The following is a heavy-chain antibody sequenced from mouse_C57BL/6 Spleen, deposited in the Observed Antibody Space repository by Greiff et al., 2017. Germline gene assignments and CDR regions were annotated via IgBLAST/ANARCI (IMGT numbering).Heavy chain of an antibody. D-gene: IGHD2-3*01. CDR2: IWSGGST. Sequence: VQLQQSGPGLVQPSQSLSITCTVSGFSLTSYGVHWVRQSPGKGLEWLGVIWSGGSTDYNAAFISRLSISKDNSKSQVFFKMNSLQADDTAIYYCARIYDGYYDYAIDYWGQGTSVTVSS. CDR3: ARIYDGYYDYAIDY. V-gene: IGHV2-2*01. CDR1: GFSLTSYG. J-gene: IGHJ4*01.